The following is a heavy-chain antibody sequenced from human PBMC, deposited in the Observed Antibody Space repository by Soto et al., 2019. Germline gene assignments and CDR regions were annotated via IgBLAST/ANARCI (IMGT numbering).Heavy chain of an antibody. CDR3: ARGGVSTRTFDY. CDR2: IYPSDSDT. D-gene: IGHD3-3*01. J-gene: IGHJ4*02. CDR1: GYNFAGYW. Sequence: GESLKISCKGSGYNFAGYWIAWVRQMPGKGLELMGIIYPSDSDTRYRPSFQGQVTISADKSSSSAYLQWSSLRASDTAMYYCARGGVSTRTFDYWGQRTPVTVSS. V-gene: IGHV5-51*01.